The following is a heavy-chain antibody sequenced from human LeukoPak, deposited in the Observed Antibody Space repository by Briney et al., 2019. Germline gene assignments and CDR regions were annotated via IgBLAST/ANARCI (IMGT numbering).Heavy chain of an antibody. CDR3: TRHDAVPVIGHGMGV. J-gene: IGHJ6*02. Sequence: SETLSLTCTVSGGSISSYYWSWIRQPPGKGLEWIGYIYYTGITNYNPSLESRVTISVDTSKNQFSLKLNSVTAADTAVYYGTRHDAVPVIGHGMGVWGQGTTVTVSS. CDR1: GGSISSYY. D-gene: IGHD3-16*02. CDR2: IYYTGIT. V-gene: IGHV4-59*08.